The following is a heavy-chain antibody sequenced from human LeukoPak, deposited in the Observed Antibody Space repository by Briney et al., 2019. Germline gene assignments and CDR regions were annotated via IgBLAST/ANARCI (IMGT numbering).Heavy chain of an antibody. Sequence: PGGSLRLSCAASGFTFSSYGMHWVRQAPGKGLEWVAVISYDGSNKYYADSVKGRFTISRDNSKNTLYLQMNSLRAEDTAVYYCAKELSSSWPDINYYYMDVGGKGTTVTVSS. CDR1: GFTFSSYG. CDR3: AKELSSSWPDINYYYMDV. CDR2: ISYDGSNK. V-gene: IGHV3-30*18. J-gene: IGHJ6*03. D-gene: IGHD6-13*01.